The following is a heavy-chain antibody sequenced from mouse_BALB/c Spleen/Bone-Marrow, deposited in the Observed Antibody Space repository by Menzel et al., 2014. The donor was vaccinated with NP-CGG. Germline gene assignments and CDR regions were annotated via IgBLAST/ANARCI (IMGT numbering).Heavy chain of an antibody. J-gene: IGHJ4*01. Sequence: LEESGPELMKPGASVKISCKASGYLFTSYYMHWVKQSHGESLEWIGYFDPFNGGTSYNQKFKGKATLTVDKSSSTAYMHLSSLTSEDSAVYFCARSYDGYPYAMNYWGQGTSVTVSS. CDR1: GYLFTSYY. D-gene: IGHD2-3*01. CDR3: ARSYDGYPYAMNY. CDR2: FDPFNGGT. V-gene: IGHV1S135*01.